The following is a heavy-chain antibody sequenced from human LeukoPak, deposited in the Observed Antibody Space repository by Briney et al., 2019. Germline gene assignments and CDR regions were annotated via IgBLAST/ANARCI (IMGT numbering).Heavy chain of an antibody. CDR1: GGTSSSYA. D-gene: IGHD1-7*01. CDR3: ARGITGTTGYYYYYMDV. J-gene: IGHJ6*03. CDR2: IIPIFGTA. V-gene: IGHV1-69*05. Sequence: ASVKVSCKASGGTSSSYAISWVRQAPGQGLEWMGGIIPIFGTANYAQKFQGRVTITTDESTSTAYMELSSLRSEDTAVYYCARGITGTTGYYYYYMDVWGKGTTVTVSS.